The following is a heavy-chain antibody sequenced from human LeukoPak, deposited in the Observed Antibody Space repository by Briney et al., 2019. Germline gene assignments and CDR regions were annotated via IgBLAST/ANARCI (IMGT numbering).Heavy chain of an antibody. V-gene: IGHV4-38-2*02. CDR1: GYSISSGYY. J-gene: IGHJ4*02. CDR3: ARGGGALGFFDS. CDR2: IYHSGST. Sequence: SETLSLTCTVSGYSISSGYYWGWIRQPPGKGLEWIGSIYHSGSTYYNPSLKSRVTISVDTSKNQFSLNLNSVTAADAAVYYCARGGGALGFFDSWGQGTLVTVSS. D-gene: IGHD7-27*01.